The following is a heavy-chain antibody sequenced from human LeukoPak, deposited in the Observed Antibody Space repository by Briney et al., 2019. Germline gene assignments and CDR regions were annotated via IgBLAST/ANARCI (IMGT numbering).Heavy chain of an antibody. V-gene: IGHV3-7*01. CDR3: TSWGDTTAEYFQR. CDR2: INPDGRDT. J-gene: IGHJ1*01. Sequence: TGGSLRLSCAASGFTFSNAYMNWVRQAPGKGLEWVAHINPDGRDTYYVDSVKGRFTISRDDAQNSMYLQMNSLRVEDTAVYYCTSWGDTTAEYFQRWGQGTLVTVSS. CDR1: GFTFSNAY. D-gene: IGHD2-21*02.